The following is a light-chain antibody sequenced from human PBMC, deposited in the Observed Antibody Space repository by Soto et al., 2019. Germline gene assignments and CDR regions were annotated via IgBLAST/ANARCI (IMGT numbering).Light chain of an antibody. CDR2: EDN. Sequence: NFMLTQPHSVSDSPGKTVTISCTGSGGSIASNYVQWYQQRPGSAPTIVIFEDNQRPSGVPDRFSGSIDTSSTSASLTISGLKTEDEADYYCQSYDSDSQGVFGGGTKLTVL. CDR1: GGSIASNY. J-gene: IGLJ3*02. CDR3: QSYDSDSQGV. V-gene: IGLV6-57*02.